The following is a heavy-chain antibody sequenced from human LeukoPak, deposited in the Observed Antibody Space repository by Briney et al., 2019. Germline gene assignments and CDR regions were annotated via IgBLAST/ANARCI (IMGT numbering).Heavy chain of an antibody. V-gene: IGHV3-33*01. CDR3: ARVVVVTADPGWFDP. Sequence: GGSLRLSCATAGFTFSTFGIHWVRQTPGKGLEWAAAIQSDGSKQYYGDSVKGRFTISRDSSKNTVYLQMNSLRDEDTAVYYCARVVVVTADPGWFDPWGQGTLVTVSS. D-gene: IGHD2-21*02. CDR1: GFTFSTFG. J-gene: IGHJ5*02. CDR2: IQSDGSKQ.